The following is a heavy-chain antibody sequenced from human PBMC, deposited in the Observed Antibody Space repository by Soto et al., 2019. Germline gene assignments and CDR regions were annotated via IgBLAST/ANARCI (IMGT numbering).Heavy chain of an antibody. D-gene: IGHD3-22*01. J-gene: IGHJ1*01. CDR1: GGSISSRGYY. CDR2: IYYSGST. Sequence: PSETLSLTCTVSGGSISSRGYYWGWIRQPPGKGLEWIGTIYYSGSTYYNPSLKSRVTISVDTSKNQFSLKLSSVTAADTAVYYCARAHYDSSGSPAEYFQHWGQGTLVTVSS. CDR3: ARAHYDSSGSPAEYFQH. V-gene: IGHV4-39*07.